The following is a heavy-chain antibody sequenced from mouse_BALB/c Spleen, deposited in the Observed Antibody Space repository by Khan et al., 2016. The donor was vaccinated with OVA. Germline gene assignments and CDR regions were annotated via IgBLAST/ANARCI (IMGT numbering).Heavy chain of an antibody. Sequence: VQLQESGPGLVAPSQSLSITCTISGFSLTSYGVHWVRQPPGKGLEWLVMIWSDGSTTYNSALKSRLSISKDNSKSQVVLKMNSLQTDDTAMYYSADHAISYYGTAMDNWGQGTSVTVSS. CDR1: GFSLTSYG. CDR3: ADHAISYYGTAMDN. V-gene: IGHV2-6-1*01. CDR2: IWSDGST. J-gene: IGHJ4*01. D-gene: IGHD1-1*01.